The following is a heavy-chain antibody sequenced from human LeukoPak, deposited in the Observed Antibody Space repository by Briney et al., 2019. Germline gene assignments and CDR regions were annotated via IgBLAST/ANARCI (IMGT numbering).Heavy chain of an antibody. V-gene: IGHV5-51*01. D-gene: IGHD3-9*01. CDR1: GYSFTSYW. J-gene: IGHJ4*02. CDR2: IYPGDSDT. Sequence: GESPKISCKGSGYSFTSYWIGWVRQMPGKGLEWMGIIYPGDSDTGYSPSFQGQVTISADKSISTAYLQWSSLKASDTAMYYCARQGILTGYQFDYWGQGTLVTVSS. CDR3: ARQGILTGYQFDY.